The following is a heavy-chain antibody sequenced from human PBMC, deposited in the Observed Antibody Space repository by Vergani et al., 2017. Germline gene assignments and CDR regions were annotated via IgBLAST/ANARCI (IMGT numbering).Heavy chain of an antibody. CDR2: LSASDRRT. CDR1: GFTFIMHA. V-gene: IGHV3-23*01. CDR3: AKVGRSEVAGTFGAFDI. J-gene: IGHJ3*02. D-gene: IGHD6-19*01. Sequence: EVQLLESGGDLVQPGGSLRLSCAASGFTFIMHAMSWVRQAPGKGLECVSTLSASDRRTHYADSLKGRFTISIDNSKKTLFLHMNSLRPEDTAVYYCAKVGRSEVAGTFGAFDIWGQGTMVTVSS.